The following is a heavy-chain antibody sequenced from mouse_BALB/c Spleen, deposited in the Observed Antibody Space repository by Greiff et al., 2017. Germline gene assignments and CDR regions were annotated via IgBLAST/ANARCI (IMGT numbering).Heavy chain of an antibody. CDR1: GFTFSSFG. V-gene: IGHV5-17*02. CDR2: ISSGSSTI. J-gene: IGHJ4*01. Sequence: EVKLQESGGGLVQPGGSRKLSCAASGFTFSSFGMHWVRQAPEKGLEWVAYISSGSSTIYYADTVKGRFTISRDNPKNTLFLQMTSLRSEDTAMYYCARDYRYDGYAMDYWGQGTSVTVS. D-gene: IGHD2-14*01. CDR3: ARDYRYDGYAMDY.